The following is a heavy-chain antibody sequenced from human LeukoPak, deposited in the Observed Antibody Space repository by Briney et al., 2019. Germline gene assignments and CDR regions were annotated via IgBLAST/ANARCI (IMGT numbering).Heavy chain of an antibody. CDR3: ASTIIVVPAAHAYYGMDV. V-gene: IGHV1-69*04. J-gene: IGHJ6*02. Sequence: SVKVSCKASGYTFTSYDINWVRQAPGQVLVWMGRIIPILGIANYAQKFQGRVTITADKSTSTAYMELSSLRSEDTAVYYCASTIIVVPAAHAYYGMDVWGQGTTVTVSS. D-gene: IGHD2-2*01. CDR2: IIPILGIA. CDR1: GYTFTSYD.